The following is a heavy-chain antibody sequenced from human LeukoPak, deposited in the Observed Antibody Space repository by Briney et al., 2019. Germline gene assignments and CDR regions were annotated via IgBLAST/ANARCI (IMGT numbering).Heavy chain of an antibody. D-gene: IGHD1-26*01. CDR3: AATIEVPVGATILDY. CDR1: GFTVSSNY. CDR2: IYSGGST. J-gene: IGHJ4*02. V-gene: IGHV3-53*04. Sequence: GGSLRLSCAASGFTVSSNYMSWVRQAPGKGLEWVSVIYSGGSTYYADSVKGRFTISRHNSKNTLYLQMNSLRAEDTAVYYCAATIEVPVGATILDYWGQGTLVTVSS.